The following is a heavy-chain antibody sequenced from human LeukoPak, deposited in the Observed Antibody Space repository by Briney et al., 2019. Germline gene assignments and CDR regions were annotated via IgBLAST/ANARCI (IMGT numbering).Heavy chain of an antibody. J-gene: IGHJ4*02. CDR2: IYYSGST. CDR1: GGSISSGGFY. Sequence: SETLSITCTVSGGSISSGGFYWSWIRQHPGKGLEWIGYIYYSGSTYYNPSLKSRVTISVDTSKNQFSLKLSSVTAADTAVYYCATADGYCSSTSCYNFDYWGQGTLVTVSS. CDR3: ATADGYCSSTSCYNFDY. D-gene: IGHD2-2*02. V-gene: IGHV4-31*03.